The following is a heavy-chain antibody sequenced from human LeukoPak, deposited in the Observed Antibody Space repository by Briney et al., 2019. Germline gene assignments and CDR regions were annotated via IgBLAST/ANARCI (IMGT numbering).Heavy chain of an antibody. V-gene: IGHV4-34*01. CDR3: ARGRGAWFLSYYGMDV. Sequence: SETLSLTCAVYGGSFSGYYWSWIRQPPGKGLEWIGEINHSGSTNYNPSLKSRVTISVDTSKNQFSLKLSSVTAVDTAVYYCARGRGAWFLSYYGMDVWGQGTTVTVSS. D-gene: IGHD3-22*01. CDR2: INHSGST. CDR1: GGSFSGYY. J-gene: IGHJ6*02.